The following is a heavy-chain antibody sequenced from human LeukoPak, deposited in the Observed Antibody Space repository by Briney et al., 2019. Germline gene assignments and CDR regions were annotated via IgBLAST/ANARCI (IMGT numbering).Heavy chain of an antibody. CDR2: ISYDGSTK. D-gene: IGHD3-3*01. CDR1: GFDFSGYV. V-gene: IGHV3-30*04. J-gene: IGHJ4*02. Sequence: GGSLRLSCAASGFDFSGYVMHWVRQSPGKGLEWVSTISYDGSTKDYADSVKGRFTISRDNSKNVLYLHLNSLREEDTAVFYCARDRGHYSGSYNLIDYWGQGTLLTVSS. CDR3: ARDRGHYSGSYNLIDY.